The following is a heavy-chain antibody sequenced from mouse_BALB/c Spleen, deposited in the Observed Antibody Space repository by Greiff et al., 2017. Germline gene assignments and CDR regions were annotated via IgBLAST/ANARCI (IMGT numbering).Heavy chain of an antibody. Sequence: QVQLQQSGADLAKPGASVKMSCKASGYTFTSYGMHWVKQSPGKGLEWIGFINTNSGDAGYNQKFKDKATLNADKSSSTAYMQLTRLTSEDSAIYYCARGDGDDEGYGMGYWGQGTSVTVSA. CDR1: GYTFTSYG. V-gene: IGHV1-4*01. J-gene: IGHJ4*01. CDR2: INTNSGDA. D-gene: IGHD2-2*01. CDR3: ARGDGDDEGYGMGY.